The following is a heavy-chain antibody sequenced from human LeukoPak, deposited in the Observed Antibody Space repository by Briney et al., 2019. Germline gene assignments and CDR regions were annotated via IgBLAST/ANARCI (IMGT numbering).Heavy chain of an antibody. CDR3: ARGYCSGGSCYGHFDL. Sequence: SETLSLTCAVYGGSFSGYYWSWIRQPPGKGLEWIGEINHSGSTNYNPSLKSRVTISVDTSKNQFSRKLSSVTAADTAVYYCARGYCSGGSCYGHFDLWGRGTLVTVSS. D-gene: IGHD2-15*01. J-gene: IGHJ2*01. V-gene: IGHV4-34*01. CDR1: GGSFSGYY. CDR2: INHSGST.